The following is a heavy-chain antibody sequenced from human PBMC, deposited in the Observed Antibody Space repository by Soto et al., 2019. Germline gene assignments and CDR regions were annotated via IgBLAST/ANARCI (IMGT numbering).Heavy chain of an antibody. CDR1: GGSISSGGYY. CDR3: ARISRDHTPPYFAMDV. V-gene: IGHV4-31*03. D-gene: IGHD3-16*02. Sequence: QVQLQESGPGLVKPSQTLSLTCTVSGGSISSGGYYWSWIRQHPGKGLEWIGYIYYSGSSYYNPSLKSRVTIFVDTSKNQFSLNLSSVTAADTAVYYCARISRDHTPPYFAMDVWGQGTTVTVSS. CDR2: IYYSGSS. J-gene: IGHJ6*02.